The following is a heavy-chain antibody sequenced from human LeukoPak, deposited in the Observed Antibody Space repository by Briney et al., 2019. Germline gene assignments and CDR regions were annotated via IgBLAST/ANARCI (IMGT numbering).Heavy chain of an antibody. CDR3: AGQYSSGWYDVGNYYYGMDV. D-gene: IGHD6-19*01. CDR2: ISYDGSNK. J-gene: IGHJ6*02. CDR1: GFTFSSYA. V-gene: IGHV3-30*04. Sequence: GGSLRLSCAASGFTFSSYAMHWVRQAPGKGLEWVVVISYDGSNKYYADSVKGRFTISRDNSKNTLYLQMNSLRAEDTAVYYCAGQYSSGWYDVGNYYYGMDVWGQGTTVTVSS.